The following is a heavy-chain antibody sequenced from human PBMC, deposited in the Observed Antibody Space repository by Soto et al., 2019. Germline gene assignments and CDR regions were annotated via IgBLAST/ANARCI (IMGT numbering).Heavy chain of an antibody. J-gene: IGHJ3*01. CDR3: TAERPLG. V-gene: IGHV3-15*07. CDR2: IKSKTDAGTT. Sequence: GGSLRLSCAASGFVFNNARMNWVRQAPGKGLEWVGRIKSKTDAGTTDFEASVKDRFTISRDDSKNTLYLQINSLKTEDTAVYYCTAERPLGWGKGTMVTVSS. CDR1: GFVFNNAR.